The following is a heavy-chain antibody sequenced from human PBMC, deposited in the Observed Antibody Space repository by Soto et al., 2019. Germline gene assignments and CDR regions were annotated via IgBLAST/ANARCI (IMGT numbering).Heavy chain of an antibody. D-gene: IGHD2-21*02. CDR2: INPSGNST. V-gene: IGHV1-46*01. Sequence: QVQLVQSGAEVKKPGASVKVSCKASGYAFTSHYMHWVRQAPGQGLEWMGIINPSGNSTNYAQKFQGRVTMTRDTSTSTVYMELSSLRSEDTAVYYCARGVVVTAIAWLNNWFDPWGQGTLVTVSS. CDR3: ARGVVVTAIAWLNNWFDP. CDR1: GYAFTSHY. J-gene: IGHJ5*02.